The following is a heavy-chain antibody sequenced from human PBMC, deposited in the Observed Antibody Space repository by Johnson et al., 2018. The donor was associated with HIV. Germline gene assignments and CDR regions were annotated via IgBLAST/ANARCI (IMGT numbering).Heavy chain of an antibody. V-gene: IGHV3-30*18. CDR1: GFTVSSNY. J-gene: IGHJ3*02. CDR3: AKDRRELPSPFDI. Sequence: QVQLVESGGGVVQPGGSLRLSCAASGFTVSSNYMSWVRQAPGKGLEWVSLISYDGSNKYYADSVKGRFTISRDNSKNTLYLQMNSLRAEDTAVYYCAKDRRELPSPFDIWGQGTMVTVSS. D-gene: IGHD1-7*01. CDR2: ISYDGSNK.